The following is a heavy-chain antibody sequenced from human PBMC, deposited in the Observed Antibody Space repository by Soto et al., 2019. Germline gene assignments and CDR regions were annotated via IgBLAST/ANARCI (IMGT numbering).Heavy chain of an antibody. D-gene: IGHD6-13*01. J-gene: IGHJ6*03. CDR3: ARGGVEEYSSSWSPYYYYMDV. CDR1: GFTVSSNY. CDR2: IYSGGST. Sequence: GGSLRLSCAASGFTVSSNYMSWVRQAPGKGLEWVSVIYSGGSTYYADSVKGRFTISRDNSKNTLYLQMNSLRAEDTAVYYCARGGVEEYSSSWSPYYYYMDVWGKGTTVTVSS. V-gene: IGHV3-66*01.